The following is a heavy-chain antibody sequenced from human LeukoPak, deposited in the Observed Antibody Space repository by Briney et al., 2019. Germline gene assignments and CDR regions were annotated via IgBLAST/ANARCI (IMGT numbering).Heavy chain of an antibody. CDR1: GYTFTDYY. V-gene: IGHV1-2*02. CDR2: MNPNSGGT. J-gene: IGHJ4*02. CDR3: ARNKEGKSLDN. Sequence: GASVKVSCKTSGYTFTDYYIHWVRQAPGQGLEWMAWMNPNSGGTSHAQKFQGRVTLTRDTSISTAYMELSRLRFDDTAVYYCARNKEGKSLDNWGQGTLVTVSS.